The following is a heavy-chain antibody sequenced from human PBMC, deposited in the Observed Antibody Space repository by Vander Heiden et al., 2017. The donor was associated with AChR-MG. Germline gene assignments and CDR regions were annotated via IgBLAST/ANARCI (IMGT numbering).Heavy chain of an antibody. D-gene: IGHD2-15*01. J-gene: IGHJ3*02. CDR2: ISYDGSNK. Sequence: QVQLVESGGGVVQPGTSLRLSCAASGFTFSKYAMHWVRQAPGTWLEWVATISYDGSNKNYAESVRGRFTISRDNSKNTLYLQMNSLRAEDTAVYYCARTRYCSGDSCYGGFDAADIWGQGTMVTVSS. CDR1: GFTFSKYA. V-gene: IGHV3-30*04. CDR3: ARTRYCSGDSCYGGFDAADI.